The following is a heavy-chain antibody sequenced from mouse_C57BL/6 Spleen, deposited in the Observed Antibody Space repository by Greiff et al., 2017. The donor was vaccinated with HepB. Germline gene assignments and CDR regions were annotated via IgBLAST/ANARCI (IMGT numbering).Heavy chain of an antibody. V-gene: IGHV5-4*03. CDR2: ISDGGSYT. Sequence: EVKLVESGGGLVKPGGSLKLSCAASGFTFSSYAMSWVRQTPEKRLEWVATISDGGSYTYYPDNVKGRFTISRDNAKNNLYLQMSHLKSEDTAMYYCARASDGPFAYWGQGTLVTVSA. CDR3: ARASDGPFAY. J-gene: IGHJ3*01. CDR1: GFTFSSYA. D-gene: IGHD6-1*01.